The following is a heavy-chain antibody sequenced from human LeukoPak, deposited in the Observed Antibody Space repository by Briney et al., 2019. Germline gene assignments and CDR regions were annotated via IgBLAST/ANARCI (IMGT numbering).Heavy chain of an antibody. V-gene: IGHV1-8*02. J-gene: IGHJ4*02. CDR3: ATDLPNYYCSGSYKL. Sequence: ASVKVSCKASGYTFTSYDINWVRQATGQGLEWMGWMNPNSGNTGYAQKLQGRVTMIEDTSTDTAYMELSSLRSEDTAVYYCATDLPNYYCSGSYKLWGQGTLVTVSS. CDR1: GYTFTSYD. D-gene: IGHD3-10*01. CDR2: MNPNSGNT.